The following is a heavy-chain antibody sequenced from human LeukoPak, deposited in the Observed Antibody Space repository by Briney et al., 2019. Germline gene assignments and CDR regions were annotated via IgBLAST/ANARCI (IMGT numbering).Heavy chain of an antibody. J-gene: IGHJ4*02. V-gene: IGHV3-30*04. Sequence: GGSLRLSCAASGFTFSSYAMHWVRQAPGKGLEWVAVISYDGSNKYYADSVKGRFTISRDNAKNSLHLQMNSLRAEDTAIYYCARDLDYWGLGTLVTVSS. CDR2: ISYDGSNK. CDR3: ARDLDY. CDR1: GFTFSSYA.